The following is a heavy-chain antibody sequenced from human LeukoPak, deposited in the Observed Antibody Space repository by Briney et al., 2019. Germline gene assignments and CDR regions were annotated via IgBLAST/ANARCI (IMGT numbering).Heavy chain of an antibody. V-gene: IGHV4-34*01. CDR3: ARGYSSGFHLPNWFDP. CDR1: GGYFRGYY. D-gene: IGHD6-19*01. CDR2: INHSGST. J-gene: IGHJ5*02. Sequence: SETLSLTCAVYGGYFRGYYWSWLRQPPGKGLEWIGEINHSGSTFYNPSLKSRVTISVDTSKNQFSLKLSSVTAADTAVYYCARGYSSGFHLPNWFDPWGQGTLVTVSS.